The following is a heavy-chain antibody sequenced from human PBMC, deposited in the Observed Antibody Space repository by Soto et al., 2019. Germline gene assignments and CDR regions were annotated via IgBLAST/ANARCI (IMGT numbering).Heavy chain of an antibody. V-gene: IGHV4-39*01. CDR3: ARRPYYDILTGYPSVFDY. Sequence: QLQLQESGPGLVKPSETLSLTCTVSGGSISSSSYYWGWIRQPPGKGLEWIGSIYYSGSTYYNPSLKSRVTISVDTSKNQFSLKLSSATAADTAVYYCARRPYYDILTGYPSVFDYWGQGTLVTVSS. D-gene: IGHD3-9*01. J-gene: IGHJ4*02. CDR2: IYYSGST. CDR1: GGSISSSSYY.